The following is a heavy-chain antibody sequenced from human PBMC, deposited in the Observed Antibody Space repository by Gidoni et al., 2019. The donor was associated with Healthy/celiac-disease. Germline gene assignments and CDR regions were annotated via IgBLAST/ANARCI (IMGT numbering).Heavy chain of an antibody. V-gene: IGHV2-26*01. CDR2: IFSNDEK. CDR3: ARSRYFGYYYDSSGYYPNAFDI. CDR1: GFSLSNARMG. D-gene: IGHD3-22*01. J-gene: IGHJ3*02. Sequence: QVTLKESGPVLVKPTETLTLTCTVSGFSLSNARMGVSWIRQPPGKALEWLAHIFSNDEKSYSTSLKSRLTISKDTSKSQVVLTMTNMDPVDTATYYCARSRYFGYYYDSSGYYPNAFDIWGQGTMVTVSS.